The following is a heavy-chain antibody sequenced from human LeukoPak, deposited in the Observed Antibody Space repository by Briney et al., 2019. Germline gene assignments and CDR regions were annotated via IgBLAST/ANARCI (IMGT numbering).Heavy chain of an antibody. CDR3: AKRPPLVPLDY. J-gene: IGHJ4*02. Sequence: GGSLRLSCAASGFTVSSNYMSWVRQAPGKGLEWVSVIYSGGSTYYADSVKGRFTISRDNSKNTLYLQMNSLRAEDTAVYYCAKRPPLVPLDYWGQGTLVTVSS. V-gene: IGHV3-53*01. CDR1: GFTVSSNY. D-gene: IGHD2-2*01. CDR2: IYSGGST.